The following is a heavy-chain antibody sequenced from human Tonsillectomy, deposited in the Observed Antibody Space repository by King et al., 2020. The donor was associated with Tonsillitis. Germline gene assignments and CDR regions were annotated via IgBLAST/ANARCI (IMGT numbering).Heavy chain of an antibody. J-gene: IGHJ2*01. CDR2: INNSGST. D-gene: IGHD6-25*01. Sequence: LQLQESGPGLVKPSETLSLTCTVSGGSISSSSYYWGWGWIRQPPGKGLEWIGSINNSGSTYYNPSLKSRLTISVDMSKNQFSLNLSAVTAADTAVYYCARHLGSGWPSHWYLDLRGRGTLVTVSS. CDR1: GGSISSSSYY. V-gene: IGHV4-39*01. CDR3: ARHLGSGWPSHWYLDL.